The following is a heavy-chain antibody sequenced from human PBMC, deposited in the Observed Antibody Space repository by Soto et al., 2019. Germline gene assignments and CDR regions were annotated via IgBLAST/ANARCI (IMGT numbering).Heavy chain of an antibody. CDR3: ARIGGYHGPLDY. D-gene: IGHD6-25*01. V-gene: IGHV4-59*01. Sequence: SETLSLTCSVSGVSISSYFWSWIRQAPGRGLEWIGYTYHRGSTNYSPSLKSRVAISLDTSENQFSLKVNSVTAADTAVYYCARIGGYHGPLDYWGQGTPVTAPQ. J-gene: IGHJ4*02. CDR2: TYHRGST. CDR1: GVSISSYF.